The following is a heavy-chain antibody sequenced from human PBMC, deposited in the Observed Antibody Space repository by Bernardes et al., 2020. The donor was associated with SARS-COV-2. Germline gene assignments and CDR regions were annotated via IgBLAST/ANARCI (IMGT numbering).Heavy chain of an antibody. V-gene: IGHV3-23*01. Sequence: SLRLSCAASGFTFSSYAMSWVRQAPGKGLEWVSAISGSGGSTYYADSVKGRFTISRDNGKNSLYLQMNSLRAEDTAVYYCARDYYGSGSYGWFDPWGQGTLVTVSS. CDR2: ISGSGGST. CDR1: GFTFSSYA. J-gene: IGHJ5*02. D-gene: IGHD3-10*01. CDR3: ARDYYGSGSYGWFDP.